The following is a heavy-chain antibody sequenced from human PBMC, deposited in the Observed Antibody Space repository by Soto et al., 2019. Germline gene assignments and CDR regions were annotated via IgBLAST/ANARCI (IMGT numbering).Heavy chain of an antibody. CDR2: IYIRGST. D-gene: IGHD2-15*01. V-gene: IGHV4-4*02. CDR1: GGSISSSNW. CDR3: ANSVTQGWTDYYGMDV. J-gene: IGHJ6*02. Sequence: QVQLQESGPGLVKPSGTLSLTCAVSGGSISSSNWWSWVRQPPGKGLEWIGEIYIRGSTNYNPSPKSRVTISVDKSKNQFSLKLSSVTAADTAVYYCANSVTQGWTDYYGMDVWGQGTTVTVSS.